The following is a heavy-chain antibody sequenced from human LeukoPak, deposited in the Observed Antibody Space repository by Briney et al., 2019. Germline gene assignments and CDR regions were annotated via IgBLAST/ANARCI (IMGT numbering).Heavy chain of an antibody. D-gene: IGHD2-15*01. CDR3: ARDSPPAYCSGGSCYFDY. V-gene: IGHV4-59*12. CDR1: GGSISSYY. J-gene: IGHJ4*02. Sequence: SETLSLTCTVSGGSISSYYWSWIRQPPGKGLEWIGYIYYSGSTNYNPSLKSRVTISKDTSKNEFSLKLSSVTAADTAVYYCARDSPPAYCSGGSCYFDYWGQGTLVTVSS. CDR2: IYYSGST.